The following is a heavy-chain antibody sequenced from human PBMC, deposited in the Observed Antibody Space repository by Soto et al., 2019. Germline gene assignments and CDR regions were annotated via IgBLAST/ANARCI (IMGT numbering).Heavy chain of an antibody. Sequence: QVQLVQSGAEVKKPGSSVKVSCKASGGTFSSYAISWVRQAPGQGLEWMGGIIPIFGTADYAQKFQGRVTITADESTSTAYTALSSLRSEDTAVYYCASHSGSSPEGRYYYGMDVWGQGTTVTVSS. J-gene: IGHJ6*02. V-gene: IGHV1-69*12. D-gene: IGHD1-26*01. CDR3: ASHSGSSPEGRYYYGMDV. CDR1: GGTFSSYA. CDR2: IIPIFGTA.